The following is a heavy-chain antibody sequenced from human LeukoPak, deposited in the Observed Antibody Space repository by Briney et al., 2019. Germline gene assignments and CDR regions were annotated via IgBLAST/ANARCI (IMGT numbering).Heavy chain of an antibody. J-gene: IGHJ4*02. CDR2: IYTSGST. V-gene: IGHV4-61*02. D-gene: IGHD3-22*01. CDR1: GGSISSGSYY. CDR3: ARVGALGYYDSSGYYPTEN. Sequence: SETLSLTCTVSGGSISSGSYYWSWIRQPAGKGLEWIGRIYTSGSTNYNPSLKSRVTISVDTSKNQFSLKLNSVTAADTAVYYCARVGALGYYDSSGYYPTENWGQGTLVTVSS.